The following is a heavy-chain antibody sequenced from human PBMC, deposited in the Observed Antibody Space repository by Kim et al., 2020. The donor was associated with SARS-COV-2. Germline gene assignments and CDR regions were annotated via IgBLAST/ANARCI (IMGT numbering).Heavy chain of an antibody. J-gene: IGHJ4*02. CDR3: ARGLMTGEDY. V-gene: IGHV4-39*01. CDR1: GGSISSSSYY. D-gene: IGHD3-9*01. Sequence: SETLSLTCTVSGGSISSSSYYWGWIRQPPGKGLEWIGSIYYSGSTYYNPCLKSRVTISVDTSKNQFSLKLSSVTAADTAVYYCARGLMTGEDYWGQGTLVTVSS. CDR2: IYYSGST.